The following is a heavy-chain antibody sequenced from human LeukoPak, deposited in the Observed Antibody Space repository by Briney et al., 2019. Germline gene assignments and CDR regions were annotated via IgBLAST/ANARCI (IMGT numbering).Heavy chain of an antibody. CDR1: GGSISSSSYY. Sequence: SETLSLTCTVSGGSISSSSYYWGWIRQPPGKGLEWIGSIYYSGSTYYNPSLKSRVTISVDTSKNPFSLKLSSVTAADTAVYYCARPIQLWFDAFDIWGQGTMVTVSS. CDR2: IYYSGST. CDR3: ARPIQLWFDAFDI. D-gene: IGHD5-18*01. J-gene: IGHJ3*02. V-gene: IGHV4-39*01.